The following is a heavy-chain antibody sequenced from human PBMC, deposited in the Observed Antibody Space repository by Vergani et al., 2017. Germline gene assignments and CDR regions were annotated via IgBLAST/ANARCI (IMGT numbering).Heavy chain of an antibody. Sequence: QVQLQESGPGLVKPSETLPLTCAVSGYSISSGYYWGWIRQPPGKGLEWIGSIYHSGSTYYNPSLKSRVTISVDTSKNQFSLKLSSVTAADTAVYYCARQXGSGSQHTPGGFDPWGQGTLVTVSS. CDR2: IYHSGST. CDR1: GYSISSGYY. V-gene: IGHV4-38-2*01. CDR3: ARQXGSGSQHTPGGFDP. D-gene: IGHD3-10*01. J-gene: IGHJ5*02.